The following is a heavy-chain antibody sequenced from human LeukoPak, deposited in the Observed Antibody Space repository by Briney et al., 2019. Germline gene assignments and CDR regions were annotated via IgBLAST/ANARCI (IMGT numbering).Heavy chain of an antibody. CDR2: IWYDGSNK. CDR3: AREEYYYDSSGYYLVDY. D-gene: IGHD3-22*01. J-gene: IGHJ4*02. CDR1: GFTFSSYG. Sequence: PGRSLRLSCAASGFTFSSYGMHWVRQAPGKGLEWVAVIWYDGSNKYYADSVKGRFTISRDNSKNTLYLQMNSLRAEDTAVYYCAREEYYYDSSGYYLVDYWGQGTLVTVSS. V-gene: IGHV3-33*01.